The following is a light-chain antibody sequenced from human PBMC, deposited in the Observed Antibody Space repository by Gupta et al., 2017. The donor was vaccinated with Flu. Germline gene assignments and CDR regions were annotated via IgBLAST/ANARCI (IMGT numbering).Light chain of an antibody. CDR2: NNN. V-gene: IGLV1-44*01. Sequence: QRGTISCSGSSSNIGSHTVNWYQQPPGTARKLLIYNNNGRPAGVSDRFSGSKSGTSASLAISGLQAEDEGDYYCATWDDSKKEVFGGGTKLTVL. CDR1: SSNIGSHT. J-gene: IGLJ3*02. CDR3: ATWDDSKKEV.